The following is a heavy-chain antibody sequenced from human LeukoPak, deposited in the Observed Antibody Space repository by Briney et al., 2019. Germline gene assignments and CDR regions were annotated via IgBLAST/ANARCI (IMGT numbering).Heavy chain of an antibody. CDR1: GFTFSSYA. V-gene: IGHV3-30-3*01. CDR3: ATTPNDGDFDY. J-gene: IGHJ4*02. CDR2: ISYDGSNK. Sequence: GGSLRLSCAASGFTFSSYAMHWVRQAPGKGLEWVAVISYDGSNKYYADSVKGRFTISRDNSKNTLYLQMNSLRAEDTAVYYCATTPNDGDFDYWGQGTLVTVSS. D-gene: IGHD1-1*01.